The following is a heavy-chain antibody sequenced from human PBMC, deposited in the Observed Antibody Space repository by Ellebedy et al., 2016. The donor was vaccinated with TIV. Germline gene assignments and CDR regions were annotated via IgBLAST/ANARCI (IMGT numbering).Heavy chain of an antibody. J-gene: IGHJ6*02. D-gene: IGHD6-13*01. V-gene: IGHV4-59*08. CDR3: ARTFFDLSSWYSDFYYGMDV. CDR2: AYYNGST. CDR1: GGYISSNF. Sequence: PSETLSLTCSVSGGYISSNFWGWIRQPPGKGLEWIGYAYYNGSTNYNPSLKSRVTISVDTSKNQFSLRLSSVTAADPAVYSCARTFFDLSSWYSDFYYGMDVWGRGPMVTVSS.